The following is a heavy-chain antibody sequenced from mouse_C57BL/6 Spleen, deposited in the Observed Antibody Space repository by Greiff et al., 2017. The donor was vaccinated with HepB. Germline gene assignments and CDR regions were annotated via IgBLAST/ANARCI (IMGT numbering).Heavy chain of an antibody. Sequence: EVQLVESGGGLVQPGGSMKLSCVASGFTFSNYWMNWVRQSPEKGLEWVAQIRLKSDNYATHYAESVKGRFTISRDDSKSSVYLQMNNLRAEDTGIYYCTPIYDGYYVWFAYWGQGTLVTVSA. CDR2: IRLKSDNYAT. D-gene: IGHD2-3*01. V-gene: IGHV6-3*01. J-gene: IGHJ3*01. CDR1: GFTFSNYW. CDR3: TPIYDGYYVWFAY.